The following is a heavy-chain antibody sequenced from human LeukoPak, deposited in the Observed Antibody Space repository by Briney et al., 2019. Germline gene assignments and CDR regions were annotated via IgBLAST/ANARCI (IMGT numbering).Heavy chain of an antibody. Sequence: PGGSLRLSCAASGFTFSDYYMSWIRQAPGKGLDWVSVIYSGGDTHYADSVKGRFTISRDNSKNTLYLQMNSLRAEDTAVYYCASRPHGGYPYFDYWGQGTLVTVSS. J-gene: IGHJ4*02. CDR3: ASRPHGGYPYFDY. D-gene: IGHD4-17*01. V-gene: IGHV3-66*01. CDR2: IYSGGDT. CDR1: GFTFSDYY.